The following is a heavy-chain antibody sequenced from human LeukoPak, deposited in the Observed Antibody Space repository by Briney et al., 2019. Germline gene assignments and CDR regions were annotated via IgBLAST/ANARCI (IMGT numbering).Heavy chain of an antibody. CDR2: ISYDGSNK. CDR3: ARASYSY. CDR1: GFTFSSYG. D-gene: IGHD4-11*01. V-gene: IGHV3-30*03. Sequence: GGSLRLSCAASGFTFSSYGMHWVRQAPGKGLEWVAVISYDGSNKYYADSVKGRFTISRDNSKNTLYLQMNSLRAEDTAVYYCARASYSYWGQGTLVTVSS. J-gene: IGHJ4*02.